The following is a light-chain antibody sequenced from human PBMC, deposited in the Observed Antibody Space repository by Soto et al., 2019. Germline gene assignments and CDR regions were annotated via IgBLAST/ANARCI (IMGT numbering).Light chain of an antibody. Sequence: QPVLTQPPSVSGAPGQRVTISCTGSSSNIGAGYNVHWYQQLPGTAPKLLISDYSSRPSGVPDRFSGSKSDTSASLAITGLQAEDEADYYCQSYDSSLSGWVFGGGTKVTVL. V-gene: IGLV1-40*01. J-gene: IGLJ3*02. CDR1: SSNIGAGYN. CDR3: QSYDSSLSGWV. CDR2: DYS.